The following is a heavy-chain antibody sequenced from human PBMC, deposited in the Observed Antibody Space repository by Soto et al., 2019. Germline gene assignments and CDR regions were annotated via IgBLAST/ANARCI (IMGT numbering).Heavy chain of an antibody. V-gene: IGHV3-48*03. CDR1: GFTFSSYE. CDR2: ISSSGSTI. J-gene: IGHJ4*02. D-gene: IGHD2-15*01. CDR3: ASEYCSGGSYYDY. Sequence: EVQLVESGGGLVQPGGSLRLSCAASGFTFSSYEMNWVRQAPGKGLEWVSYISSSGSTIYYADSVKGRFTISRDNAKNSLYLQMNSLRAEDTAVYYCASEYCSGGSYYDYWGQGTLVTVSS.